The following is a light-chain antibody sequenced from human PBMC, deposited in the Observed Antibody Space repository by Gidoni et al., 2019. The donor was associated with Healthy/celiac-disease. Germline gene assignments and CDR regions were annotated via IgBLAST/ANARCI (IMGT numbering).Light chain of an antibody. CDR1: QSVSSN. CDR3: QQYNNWLTWT. V-gene: IGKV3-15*01. Sequence: EIVMTHTPATLSVSPGGRATLSCRASQSVSSNLAWYQQKPGQAPRLLIYGASTRATGIPARFSGSGSGTEFTLTISSLQSEDFAVYYCQQYNNWLTWTFGQGTKVEIK. CDR2: GAS. J-gene: IGKJ1*01.